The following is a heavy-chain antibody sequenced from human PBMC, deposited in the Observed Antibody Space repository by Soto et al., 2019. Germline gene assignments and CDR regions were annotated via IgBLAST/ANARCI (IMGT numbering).Heavy chain of an antibody. J-gene: IGHJ4*02. CDR3: ARPVTSLVGTSGFDC. CDR1: GFSLSSYW. CDR2: IKRDGSEK. Sequence: EVQLVESGGGLVQPGGSLGLSCVVSGFSLSSYWMSWVRQVPGKGLEWVASIKRDGSEKKYVDSVKGRFTISRDTGKNSLYLQMSSLSAEDTGIGFCARPVTSLVGTSGFDCWGQGTLVTISS. V-gene: IGHV3-7*01. D-gene: IGHD3-10*01.